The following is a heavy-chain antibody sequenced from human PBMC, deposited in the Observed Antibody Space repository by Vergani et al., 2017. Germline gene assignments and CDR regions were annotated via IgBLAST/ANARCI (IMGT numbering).Heavy chain of an antibody. Sequence: EVQLVQSGAEVKKPGESLKISCKGSGYSFTSYWIGWVRPMPGKGLEWMGIIYPGDSDTRYSPSFQGQGTISADKSISTAYLQWSSLKASDTAMYYCARVASXPGRYYGSGSSYYYYMDVGGKGTTVTVSS. D-gene: IGHD3-10*01. CDR3: ARVASXPGRYYGSGSSYYYYMDV. CDR2: IYPGDSDT. V-gene: IGHV5-51*01. J-gene: IGHJ6*03. CDR1: GYSFTSYW.